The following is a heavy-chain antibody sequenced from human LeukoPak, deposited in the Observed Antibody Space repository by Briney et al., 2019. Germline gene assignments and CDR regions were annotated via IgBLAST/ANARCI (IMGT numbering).Heavy chain of an antibody. CDR1: GFTFSNYA. D-gene: IGHD1-1*01. V-gene: IGHV3-30*04. CDR3: AREGNWNDVTAFDI. Sequence: GGSLRLSCAASGFTFSNYAMHWVRQAPGKGLEWVAVISYDGSNKYYADSVKGRFTISRDNSKNTLYLQMNSLRAEDTAVYYCAREGNWNDVTAFDIWGQGTMVTVSS. J-gene: IGHJ3*02. CDR2: ISYDGSNK.